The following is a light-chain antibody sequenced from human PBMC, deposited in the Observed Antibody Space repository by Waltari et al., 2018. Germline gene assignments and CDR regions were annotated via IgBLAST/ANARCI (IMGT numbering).Light chain of an antibody. CDR3: QSYDRTLCGFVI. V-gene: IGLV1-40*01. CDR2: ATA. J-gene: IGLJ2*01. CDR1: DTNIGSGYA. Sequence: QSVLTQTPSVSGAPGQTVTLSCTGGDTNIGSGYALHRHQQVPGTAPRLLLHATANRPSGIPERFSGSKSGTSASLTISGLQAEDEGDYHCQSYDRTLCGFVIFGGGTKVTVL.